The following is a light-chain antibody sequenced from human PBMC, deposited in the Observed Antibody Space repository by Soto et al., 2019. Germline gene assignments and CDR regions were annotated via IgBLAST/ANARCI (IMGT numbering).Light chain of an antibody. J-gene: IGLJ2*01. V-gene: IGLV1-44*01. CDR1: SSNIGSNA. Sequence: QPVLTQPPSASGTPGQRVTFSCSGSSSNIGSNAVNWYQQLPGTAPKLLIFSNNQRPSGVPDRFSGSKSGTSASLAISGLQSEDEADYCCAAWDDSLNGPVFGGGTKLTVL. CDR3: AAWDDSLNGPV. CDR2: SNN.